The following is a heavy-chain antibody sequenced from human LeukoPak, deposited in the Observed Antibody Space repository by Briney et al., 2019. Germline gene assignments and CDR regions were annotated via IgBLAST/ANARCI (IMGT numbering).Heavy chain of an antibody. D-gene: IGHD3-3*01. CDR1: GFTFSSYW. J-gene: IGHJ4*02. V-gene: IGHV3-7*01. CDR2: IREDGSEI. Sequence: GGSLRLSCAASGFTFSSYWMTWVRQAPGNGLEWVSNIREDGSEIYYVDSVKGRFTISRDNAKNSLYLQLNSLRAEDTAVYYCARSPYHFWSAYLHYFDYWGQGTLVAVSS. CDR3: ARSPYHFWSAYLHYFDY.